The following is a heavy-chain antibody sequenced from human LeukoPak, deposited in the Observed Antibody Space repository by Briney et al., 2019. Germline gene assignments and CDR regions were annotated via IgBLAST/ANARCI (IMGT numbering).Heavy chain of an antibody. Sequence: PSETLSLTCIVSGGSISSGAYYWAWIRQPPGTGLEWIGSIYSTGSTYKNPSLKSRVTISIDTSKNQFSLKLNSVTAADTAVFYCAREPITSGGNDAFGIWGQGTMVTVSS. J-gene: IGHJ3*02. CDR1: GGSISSGAYY. V-gene: IGHV4-39*02. CDR3: AREPITSGGNDAFGI. D-gene: IGHD3-16*01. CDR2: IYSTGST.